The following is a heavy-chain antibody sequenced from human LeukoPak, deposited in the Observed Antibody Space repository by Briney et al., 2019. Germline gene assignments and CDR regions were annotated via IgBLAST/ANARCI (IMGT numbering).Heavy chain of an antibody. Sequence: ASVKVSCKASGYTFTGYYMSWVRQAPGQGLEWMGWINPDSGGTHYAQNFQGWVTMTRDTSISTAYMELSWLRSDDTAVYYCARGTLTAPRSAFDIWGQGTMVTVSS. V-gene: IGHV1-2*04. CDR3: ARGTLTAPRSAFDI. CDR2: INPDSGGT. D-gene: IGHD1-14*01. J-gene: IGHJ3*02. CDR1: GYTFTGYY.